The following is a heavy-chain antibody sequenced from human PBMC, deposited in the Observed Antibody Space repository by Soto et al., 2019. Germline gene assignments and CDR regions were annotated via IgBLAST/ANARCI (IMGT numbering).Heavy chain of an antibody. J-gene: IGHJ5*02. Sequence: ASVKVSCKASGYTFTSYGISWVRQAPGQGLEWMGWISAYNGNTNYAQKLQGRVTMTTDTSTSTAYMELRSLRSDDTAVYYCARDSILFLRPKCFDPCDQRTLVTGSS. D-gene: IGHD2-21*01. CDR3: ARDSILFLRPKCFDP. CDR1: GYTFTSYG. V-gene: IGHV1-18*01. CDR2: ISAYNGNT.